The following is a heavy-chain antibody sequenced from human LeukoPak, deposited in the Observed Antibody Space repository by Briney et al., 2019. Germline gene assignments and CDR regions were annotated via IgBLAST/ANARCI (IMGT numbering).Heavy chain of an antibody. CDR1: GGSISSFY. J-gene: IGHJ4*02. V-gene: IGHV4-4*07. CDR2: IYTSGST. D-gene: IGHD3-22*01. Sequence: SETLSLTCTVSGGSISSFYWSWIRQPAGKGLEWIGRIYTSGSTNYNPSLKSRVTMSVDTSKNQFSLKLSSVTAADTAVYYCARDRYYYDSSGYYYLDYWGQGTLVTVSS. CDR3: ARDRYYYDSSGYYYLDY.